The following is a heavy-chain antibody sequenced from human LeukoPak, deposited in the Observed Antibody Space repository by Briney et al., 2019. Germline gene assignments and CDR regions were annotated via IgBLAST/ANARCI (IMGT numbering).Heavy chain of an antibody. V-gene: IGHV1-69*13. CDR2: IIPIFATA. Sequence: SVKVSCKASGGTFSSYAISWVRQAPGQGLEWLGGIIPIFATANYALKFQGRVTITADESTSTVYMELSSLRSEDTAVYYCASLDYYDSSGYYSGVEAFDIWGQGTMVTVSS. CDR1: GGTFSSYA. J-gene: IGHJ3*02. CDR3: ASLDYYDSSGYYSGVEAFDI. D-gene: IGHD3-22*01.